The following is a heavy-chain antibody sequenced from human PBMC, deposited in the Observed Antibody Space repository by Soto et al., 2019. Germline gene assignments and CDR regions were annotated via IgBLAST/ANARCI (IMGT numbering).Heavy chain of an antibody. D-gene: IGHD6-13*01. CDR1: GFTFSSHW. J-gene: IGHJ4*02. CDR2: IKQDGSEK. V-gene: IGHV3-7*01. CDR3: ARASWTYLFDY. Sequence: GGSLRLSCAASGFTFSSHWMSWVRQAPGKGLEWVANIKQDGSEKYYVDSVKGRFTISRDNAKNSLYLQMNSLRAEDTAVYYCARASWTYLFDYWGQGTLVTVSS.